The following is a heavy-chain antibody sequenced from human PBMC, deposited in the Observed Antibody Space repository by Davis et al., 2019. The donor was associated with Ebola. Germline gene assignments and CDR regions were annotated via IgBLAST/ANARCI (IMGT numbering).Heavy chain of an antibody. CDR2: INAGNGNT. CDR3: AGNSVTTRLDYYGMDV. V-gene: IGHV1-3*01. Sequence: SVTVSCKASGYTFTRFAIHWVRQAPGQRLEWMGWINAGNGNTIYSQNFQGRVTITRDTSASTVYMALSSLRSEDTAVYYCAGNSVTTRLDYYGMDVWGQGTTVTVSS. CDR1: GYTFTRFA. J-gene: IGHJ6*02. D-gene: IGHD4-17*01.